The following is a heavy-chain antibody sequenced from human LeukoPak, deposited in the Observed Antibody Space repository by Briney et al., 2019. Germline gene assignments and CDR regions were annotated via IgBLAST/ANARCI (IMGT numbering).Heavy chain of an antibody. CDR2: IYYSGST. CDR1: GDSISTTIYY. J-gene: IGHJ3*02. CDR3: ARIYPIIGYCSSTSCPASFDI. V-gene: IGHV4-39*07. Sequence: SETLSLTCTVSGDSISTTIYYWGWIRQPPGRGLECIGSIYYSGSTYYNPSLKSRATILVDTSRNQFSLKLSSVTAADTAVYYCARIYPIIGYCSSTSCPASFDIWGQGTMVTVSS. D-gene: IGHD2-2*01.